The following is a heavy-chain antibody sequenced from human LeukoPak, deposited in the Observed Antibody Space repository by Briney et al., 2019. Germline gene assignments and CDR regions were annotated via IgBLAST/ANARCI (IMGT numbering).Heavy chain of an antibody. Sequence: PGGSLRLSCAASGFTFSSYGMHWVRQAPVKGLEWVAVIRYDGSNENYADSVEGRFTISRDNSKNTLYPQMNSLRAEDTAVYYCARDIANYYDTSGYYYWGQGTLITVSS. CDR1: GFTFSSYG. D-gene: IGHD3-22*01. CDR2: IRYDGSNE. J-gene: IGHJ4*02. CDR3: ARDIANYYDTSGYYY. V-gene: IGHV3-33*01.